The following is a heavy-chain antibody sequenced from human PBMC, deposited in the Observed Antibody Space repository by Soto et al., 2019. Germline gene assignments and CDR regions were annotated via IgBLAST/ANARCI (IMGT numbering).Heavy chain of an antibody. CDR1: GFTFSSYG. Sequence: AGGSLRLSCAASGFTFSSYGMHWVRQAPGKGLEWVAVISYDGSNKYYADSVKGRFTISRDNSKNTLYLQMNSLRAEDTAVYYCAKTLLRFLEWLGMDVWGQGTTVTVSS. J-gene: IGHJ6*02. V-gene: IGHV3-30*18. CDR2: ISYDGSNK. CDR3: AKTLLRFLEWLGMDV. D-gene: IGHD3-3*01.